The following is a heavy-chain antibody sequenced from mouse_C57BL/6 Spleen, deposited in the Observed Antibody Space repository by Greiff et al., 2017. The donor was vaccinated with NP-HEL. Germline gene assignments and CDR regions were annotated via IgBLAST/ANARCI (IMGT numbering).Heavy chain of an antibody. CDR3: ARATTVVAGYYFDD. J-gene: IGHJ2*01. Sequence: VQLQQPGTELVKPGASVKLSCKASGYTFTSYWMHWVKQRPGQGLEWIGNINPSNGGTNYNEKFKSKATLTVDKSSSTAYMQLSSLTSEDSAVYYCARATTVVAGYYFDDWGQGTTLTVSS. CDR1: GYTFTSYW. D-gene: IGHD1-1*01. V-gene: IGHV1-53*01. CDR2: INPSNGGT.